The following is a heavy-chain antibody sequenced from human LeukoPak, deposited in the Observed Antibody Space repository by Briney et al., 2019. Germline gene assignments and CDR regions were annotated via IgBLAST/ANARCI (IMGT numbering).Heavy chain of an antibody. CDR2: IDAGNGDT. V-gene: IGHV1-3*01. CDR1: GYTFSDYA. D-gene: IGHD5-24*01. Sequence: ASVKVSCKASGYTFSDYAMHWVRQAPGQRFEWMGWIDAGNGDTRYSQKFQGRVTITRDTSASTAYIELRSLRSEDTAMYYCARDRTRDGYNQGRVFDYWGQGTLVTVSS. CDR3: ARDRTRDGYNQGRVFDY. J-gene: IGHJ4*02.